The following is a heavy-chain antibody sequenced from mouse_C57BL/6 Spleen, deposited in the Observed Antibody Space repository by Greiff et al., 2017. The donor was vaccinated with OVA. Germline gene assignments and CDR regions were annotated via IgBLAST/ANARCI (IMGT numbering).Heavy chain of an antibody. D-gene: IGHD2-1*01. CDR3: ARFYGNYGFDY. Sequence: EVMLVESGGGLVKPGGSLKLSCAASGFTFSDYGMHWVRQAPEKGLEWVAYISSGSSTIYYADTVKGRFTISRDNAKNTLLLQMTSLRAENTAMYYCARFYGNYGFDYWGQSTTLTVSS. CDR2: ISSGSSTI. CDR1: GFTFSDYG. V-gene: IGHV5-17*01. J-gene: IGHJ2*01.